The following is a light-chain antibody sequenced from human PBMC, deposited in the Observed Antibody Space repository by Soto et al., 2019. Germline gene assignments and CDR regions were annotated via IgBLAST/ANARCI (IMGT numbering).Light chain of an antibody. CDR3: QQHYSTPYS. V-gene: IGKV4-1*01. Sequence: DIVMTQSPDSLAVSLGERATINCKSSQTVLYSSNNKNYLAWYQQKPGQPPKLLISWASTRESGVPDRFSGSGSGTDFTPTISSPQAEDVAVYYCQQHYSTPYSFGPRTKLEIK. J-gene: IGKJ2*03. CDR1: QTVLYSSNNKNY. CDR2: WAS.